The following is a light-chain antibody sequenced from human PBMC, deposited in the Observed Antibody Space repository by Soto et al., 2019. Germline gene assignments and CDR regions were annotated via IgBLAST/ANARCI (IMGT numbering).Light chain of an antibody. J-gene: IGKJ5*01. Sequence: ELVFTQSPGTLSFSPGERATLSCRASQSVSVYLAWFQQKPGQPPRLLIYDASKRATGIPDRFSGSGSGTDFTLTIARLEPEDFAVYYCQQYGDSPRTFGQGTRLEIK. V-gene: IGKV3-20*01. CDR1: QSVSVY. CDR3: QQYGDSPRT. CDR2: DAS.